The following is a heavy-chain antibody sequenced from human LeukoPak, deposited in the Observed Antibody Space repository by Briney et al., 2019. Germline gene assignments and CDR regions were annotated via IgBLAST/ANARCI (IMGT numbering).Heavy chain of an antibody. CDR2: IYYSGST. J-gene: IGHJ6*02. CDR3: AAGISLRFPSMDV. CDR1: GGSISSYY. V-gene: IGHV4-59*01. Sequence: ASETLSLTCTVSGGSISSYYWSWIRQPPGKGLEWIGYIYYSGSTNYNPSLKSRVTISVDTSKNQFSLKLSSVTAADTAVYYCAAGISLRFPSMDVWGQGTTVTVSS. D-gene: IGHD3-3*01.